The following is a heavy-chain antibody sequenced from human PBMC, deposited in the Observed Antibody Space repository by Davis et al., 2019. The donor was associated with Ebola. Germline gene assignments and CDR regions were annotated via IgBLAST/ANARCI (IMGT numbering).Heavy chain of an antibody. V-gene: IGHV3-7*03. CDR3: ARKSTFFDY. Sequence: PGGSLRLSCAASGFTFSNYWMSWVRQAPGKGLEWVANIKQDGSEKYYVDSVKGRFTIPRDNAKNSLYLQMNSLRAEDTAVYYCARKSTFFDYWGQGTRVTVSS. D-gene: IGHD3-16*01. CDR2: IKQDGSEK. J-gene: IGHJ4*02. CDR1: GFTFSNYW.